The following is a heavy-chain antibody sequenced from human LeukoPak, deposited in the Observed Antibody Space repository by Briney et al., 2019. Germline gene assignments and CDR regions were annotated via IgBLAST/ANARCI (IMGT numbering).Heavy chain of an antibody. CDR2: IYHSGST. D-gene: IGHD3-22*01. Sequence: SETLSLTCTVSGYSISSGYYWGWIRQPPGKGLGWIGSIYHSGSTYYNPSLKSRVTISVDTSKNQFSLKLSSVTAADTAVYYCARVVSVYYDSSGYYHAFDIWGQGTIVTVSS. CDR1: GYSISSGYY. J-gene: IGHJ3*02. CDR3: ARVVSVYYDSSGYYHAFDI. V-gene: IGHV4-38-2*02.